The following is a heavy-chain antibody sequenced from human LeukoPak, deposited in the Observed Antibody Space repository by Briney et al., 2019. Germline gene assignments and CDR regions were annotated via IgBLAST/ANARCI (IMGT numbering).Heavy chain of an antibody. J-gene: IGHJ4*02. V-gene: IGHV3-23*01. CDR2: ISGSAGST. CDR1: GFIFSNYA. Sequence: GGSLRLSCAASGFIFSNYAMTWVRQAPGKGLEWVSAISGSAGSTYYADSVKGRFTISRDNSKNTQYLQMNSLRAEDTAVYYCAKTGYCSGGSCPGFDFWGQGTLVTVSS. CDR3: AKTGYCSGGSCPGFDF. D-gene: IGHD2-15*01.